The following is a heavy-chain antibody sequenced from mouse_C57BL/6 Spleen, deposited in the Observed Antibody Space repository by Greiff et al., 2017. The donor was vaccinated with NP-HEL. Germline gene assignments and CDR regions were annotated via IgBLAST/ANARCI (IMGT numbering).Heavy chain of an antibody. D-gene: IGHD5-5*01. Sequence: EVKVVESGGGLVQSGRSLRLSCATSGFTFSDFYMEWVRQAPGKGLEWIAASRNEANDYTTEYSAKVKGRFIVARDTSQSILYLQMNALRAEDTAIYYCARDDYRGFAYWDQGTLVTVSA. V-gene: IGHV7-1*01. CDR1: GFTFSDFY. CDR2: SRNEANDYTT. J-gene: IGHJ3*01. CDR3: ARDDYRGFAY.